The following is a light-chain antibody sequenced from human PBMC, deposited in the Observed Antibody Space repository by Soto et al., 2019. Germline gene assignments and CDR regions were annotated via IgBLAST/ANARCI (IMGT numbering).Light chain of an antibody. V-gene: IGKV4-1*01. CDR2: WAS. J-gene: IGKJ2*01. Sequence: DIVLTQSPDSLAVSLGETATIHCRSSQTIFRTSNNKDYLAWYQQRPGQPPKLLIYWASTRESGVPDRFSGAGSGPEFTLTISDLQAEDVAVYYCQQFYNSPSYTFGQGTKLEIK. CDR1: QTIFRTSNNKDY. CDR3: QQFYNSPSYT.